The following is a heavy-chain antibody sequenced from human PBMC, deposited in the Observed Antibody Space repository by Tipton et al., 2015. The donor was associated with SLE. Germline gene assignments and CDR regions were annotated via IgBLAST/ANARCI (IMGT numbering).Heavy chain of an antibody. Sequence: TLSLTCAVYGGSFSGYYWSWIRQPSGKGLEWIGEINHSGSTTYNPSLKSRVTISIDTSKNQFSLKLSSVTAADTAVYYCARGLSSLVGFYYYYYMDVWGKGTTVTVSS. CDR3: ARGLSSLVGFYYYYYMDV. D-gene: IGHD2-8*02. CDR2: INHSGST. V-gene: IGHV4-34*01. CDR1: GGSFSGYY. J-gene: IGHJ6*03.